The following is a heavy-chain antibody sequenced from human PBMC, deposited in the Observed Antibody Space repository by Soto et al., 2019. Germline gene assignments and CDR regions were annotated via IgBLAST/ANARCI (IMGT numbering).Heavy chain of an antibody. CDR1: GYSLATYW. V-gene: IGHV5-51*01. D-gene: IGHD6-13*01. CDR3: ARTTWKLVDPYYFDY. Sequence: GESLKISCKGSGYSLATYWIGWVRQMPGKGLEWMGIIYPGDFDTRYSPSFQGQVTISVDKSISTAYLQWSSLKASDTAMYYCARTTWKLVDPYYFDYWGQGTLVTSPQ. CDR2: IYPGDFDT. J-gene: IGHJ4*02.